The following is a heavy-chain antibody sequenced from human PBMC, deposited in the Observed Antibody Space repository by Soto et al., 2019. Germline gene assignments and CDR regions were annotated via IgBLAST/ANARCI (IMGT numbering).Heavy chain of an antibody. Sequence: QLQLQESGPGLVKPSETLSLTCTVSGGSISRSSYYWGWIRQPPGKGLEWIGSIYYSGSTYYNPSLKSRVTISVDTSRNQFSLKLSSVTAADTAVYYCARLDYGGNYNWFDPWGQGTLVTVSS. D-gene: IGHD4-17*01. J-gene: IGHJ5*02. CDR3: ARLDYGGNYNWFDP. CDR1: GGSISRSSYY. V-gene: IGHV4-39*01. CDR2: IYYSGST.